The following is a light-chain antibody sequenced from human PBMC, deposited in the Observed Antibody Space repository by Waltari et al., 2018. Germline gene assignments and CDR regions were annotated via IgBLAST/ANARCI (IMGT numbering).Light chain of an antibody. V-gene: IGLV6-57*01. CDR2: EDN. CDR3: QSYDGTIWV. Sequence: FLLTQPHSVSESPGETVTISCTRNSGNIAANYVQWFQQRPGRSPTTVIYEDNHRPSGVPDRYSAPVDTSSNSASLTISGLKTEDEADYYCQSYDGTIWVFGGGTKLTVL. J-gene: IGLJ3*02. CDR1: SGNIAANY.